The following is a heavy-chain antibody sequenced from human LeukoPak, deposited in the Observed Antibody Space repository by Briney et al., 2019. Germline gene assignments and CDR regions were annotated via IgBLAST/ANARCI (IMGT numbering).Heavy chain of an antibody. J-gene: IGHJ4*02. Sequence: GASVKVSCKASGYTFTSYYMHWVRQAPGQGLEWMGIINPSGGSTSYAQKFQGRVTMTRNTSIGTAYMELSSLRSEDTAVYYCARSLAVGGTRAYWGQGTLVTVSS. CDR1: GYTFTSYY. CDR3: ARSLAVGGTRAY. CDR2: INPSGGST. V-gene: IGHV1-46*01. D-gene: IGHD6-19*01.